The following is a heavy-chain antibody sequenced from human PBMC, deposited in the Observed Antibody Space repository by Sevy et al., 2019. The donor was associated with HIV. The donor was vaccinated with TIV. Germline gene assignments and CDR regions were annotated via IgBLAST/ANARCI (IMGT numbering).Heavy chain of an antibody. V-gene: IGHV3-30-3*01. Sequence: GGSLRLPFAAPGFTFSSYAKHWVRQAPGKGPGWVAVISYDGSNKYYADSVKGRFTISRDNSKNTLYLQMNSLRAEDTAVYYCARDKRRDGGAFDIWGQGTMVTVSS. J-gene: IGHJ3*02. D-gene: IGHD3-3*01. CDR3: ARDKRRDGGAFDI. CDR1: GFTFSSYA. CDR2: ISYDGSNK.